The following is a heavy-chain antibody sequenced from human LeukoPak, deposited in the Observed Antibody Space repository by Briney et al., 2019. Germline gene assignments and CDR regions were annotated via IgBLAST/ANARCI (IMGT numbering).Heavy chain of an antibody. V-gene: IGHV3-9*01. J-gene: IGHJ3*02. CDR1: GFTFDDYA. CDR2: MSWNSGSI. Sequence: GGSPRLSCAASGFTFDDYAMHWVRQAPGKSLEWVSAMSWNSGSIGYADSVKGRFTISRDNAKNSLYLQMNSLRAEDTAVYYCARVYYGSGSYYLAFDIWGQGTMVTVSS. CDR3: ARVYYGSGSYYLAFDI. D-gene: IGHD3-10*01.